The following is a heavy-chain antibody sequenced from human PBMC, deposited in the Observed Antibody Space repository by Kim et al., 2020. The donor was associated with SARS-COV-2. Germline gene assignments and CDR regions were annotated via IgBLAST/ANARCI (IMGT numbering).Heavy chain of an antibody. J-gene: IGHJ4*02. CDR2: INHSGST. D-gene: IGHD5-18*01. CDR3: ARLGWIQLWSTRDLPRDY. V-gene: IGHV4-34*01. Sequence: SETLSLTCAVYGGSFSGYYWSWIRQPPGKGLEWIGEINHSGSTNYNPSLKSRVTISVDTSKNQFSLKLSSVTAADTAVYYCARLGWIQLWSTRDLPRDYWGQGTLVTVSS. CDR1: GGSFSGYY.